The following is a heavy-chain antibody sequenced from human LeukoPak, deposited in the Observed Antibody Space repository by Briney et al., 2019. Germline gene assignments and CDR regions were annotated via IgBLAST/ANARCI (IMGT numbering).Heavy chain of an antibody. CDR3: ARGGYGISGYYGQLDY. Sequence: GGSLRLSCAASGFTFSNSPMHWVRQAPGKGLEWVSLISYDGSNKYYADSVKGRFTISRDNSKNTLYLQMDSLRAEDTAVYYCARGGYGISGYYGQLDYWGQGTLVTVSS. J-gene: IGHJ4*02. V-gene: IGHV3-30*04. CDR2: ISYDGSNK. D-gene: IGHD3-22*01. CDR1: GFTFSNSP.